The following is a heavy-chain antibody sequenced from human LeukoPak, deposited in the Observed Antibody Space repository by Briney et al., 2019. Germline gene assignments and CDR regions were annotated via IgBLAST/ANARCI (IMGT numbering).Heavy chain of an antibody. V-gene: IGHV3-30-3*01. D-gene: IGHD3-22*01. CDR3: ARDPYYDSSGYYLLDY. CDR2: ISYDGSNK. CDR1: GFTFSSYA. J-gene: IGHJ4*02. Sequence: GRSLRLSCAASGFTFSSYAMHWVRQAPGKGLGWVAVISYDGSNKYYADSVKGRFTISRDNSKNTLYLQMNSLRAEDTAVYYCARDPYYDSSGYYLLDYWGQGTLVTVSS.